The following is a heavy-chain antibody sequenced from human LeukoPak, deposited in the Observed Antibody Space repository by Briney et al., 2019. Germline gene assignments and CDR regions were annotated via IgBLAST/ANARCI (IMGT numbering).Heavy chain of an antibody. Sequence: PSETLSLTCAVSGYSISSGYYWGWIRQPPGKGLEWIGSIYHSGSTYYNPSLKSRVTISADTSKNQFSLKLSSVTAADTAVYYCARDYDFWSGYSGWGQGTLVTVSS. D-gene: IGHD3-3*01. CDR2: IYHSGST. J-gene: IGHJ4*02. CDR3: ARDYDFWSGYSG. V-gene: IGHV4-38-2*01. CDR1: GYSISSGYY.